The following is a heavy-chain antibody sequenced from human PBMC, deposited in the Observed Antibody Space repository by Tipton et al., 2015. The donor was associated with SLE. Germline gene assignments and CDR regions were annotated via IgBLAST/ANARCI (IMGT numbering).Heavy chain of an antibody. CDR1: GFTFSRSD. CDR3: ARGETIGSSPGFDF. J-gene: IGHJ4*02. D-gene: IGHD6-13*01. Sequence: RSLRLSCAASGFTFSRSDMHWVRQAPGKGLEWVAFIRFDGQITYIADSVQGRFTISRDNAKKSLYLQMNSLRAEDTAVYYCARGETIGSSPGFDFWGQGTLVTVSS. CDR2: IRFDGQIT. V-gene: IGHV3-30*12.